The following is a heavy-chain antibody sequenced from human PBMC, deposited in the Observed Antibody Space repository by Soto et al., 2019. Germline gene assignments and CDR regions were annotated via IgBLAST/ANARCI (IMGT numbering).Heavy chain of an antibody. CDR1: GGNFSSYA. CDR2: IIPIFGTA. CDR3: ARSVRRDTAMVNWFDP. Sequence: QMQLVQSGAEVKKPGSSVKVSCKASGGNFSSYAISWVLQAPGKGLEWMGGIIPIFGTANYAQKVQGRVTITEDECTSTAYMELSSLRSEDTAVYYCARSVRRDTAMVNWFDPWGQGTRVTVSS. V-gene: IGHV1-69*01. D-gene: IGHD5-18*01. J-gene: IGHJ5*02.